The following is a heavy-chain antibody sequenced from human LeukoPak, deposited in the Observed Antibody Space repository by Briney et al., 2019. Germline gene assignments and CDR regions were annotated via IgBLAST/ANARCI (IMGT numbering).Heavy chain of an antibody. V-gene: IGHV4-59*12. Sequence: PSETLSLTCTVSGGSISSYYWSWIRQPPGKGLEWIGYIYHSGTTYYNPSLKSRVTLPVDRSKNQFSLKLSSVTAADTAVYYCARINGELSFDYWGQGTLVTVSS. CDR3: ARINGELSFDY. CDR1: GGSISSYY. D-gene: IGHD3-10*01. J-gene: IGHJ4*02. CDR2: IYHSGTT.